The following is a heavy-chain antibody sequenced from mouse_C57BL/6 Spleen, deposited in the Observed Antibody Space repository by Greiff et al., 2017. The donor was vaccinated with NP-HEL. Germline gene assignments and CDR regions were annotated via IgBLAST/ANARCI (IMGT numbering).Heavy chain of an antibody. CDR3: AREGQLRPHYYAIDY. V-gene: IGHV1-55*01. J-gene: IGHJ4*01. D-gene: IGHD3-2*02. Sequence: QVQLQQPGAELVKPGASVKMSCKASGYTFTSYWITWVKQRPGQGLEWIGDIYPGSGSTNYNEKFKSKATLTVATSSSTTYMQLSSLTSEDSAVYYCAREGQLRPHYYAIDYWGQGTSVTVSS. CDR2: IYPGSGST. CDR1: GYTFTSYW.